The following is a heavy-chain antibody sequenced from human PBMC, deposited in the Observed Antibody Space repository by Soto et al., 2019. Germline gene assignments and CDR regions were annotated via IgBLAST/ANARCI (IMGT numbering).Heavy chain of an antibody. Sequence: ASVKVSCKAYGYTFTSYYMHWVRQAPGQGLEWMGIINPSGGSTSHAQKFQGRVTMTRDTSTSTVYMELSSLRSEDTAVYYCARGIAVAPFDYWGQGTLVTVSS. D-gene: IGHD6-19*01. CDR3: ARGIAVAPFDY. CDR1: GYTFTSYY. V-gene: IGHV1-46*01. J-gene: IGHJ4*02. CDR2: INPSGGST.